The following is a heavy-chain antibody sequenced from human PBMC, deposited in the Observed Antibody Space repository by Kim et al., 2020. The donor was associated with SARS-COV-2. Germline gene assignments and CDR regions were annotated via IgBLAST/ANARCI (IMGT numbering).Heavy chain of an antibody. CDR1: GFTVSSNY. Sequence: GGSLRLSCAASGFTVSSNYMSWVRQAPGKGLEWVSVIYSGGSTYYADSVKGRFTISRDNSKNTLYLQMNSLRAEDTAVYYCARETYDSSGYYPPYYYYYMDVWGKGTTVTVSS. V-gene: IGHV3-66*01. J-gene: IGHJ6*03. D-gene: IGHD3-22*01. CDR2: IYSGGST. CDR3: ARETYDSSGYYPPYYYYYMDV.